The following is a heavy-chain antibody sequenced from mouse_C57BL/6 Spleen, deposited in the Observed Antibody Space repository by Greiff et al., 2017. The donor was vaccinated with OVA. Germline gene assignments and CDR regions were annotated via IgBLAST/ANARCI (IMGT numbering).Heavy chain of an antibody. J-gene: IGHJ4*01. V-gene: IGHV3-6*01. CDR1: GYSFTSGYY. CDR3: ARTGPYAMDY. D-gene: IGHD4-1*01. Sequence: EVKLVESGPGLVKPSQSLYLTCSVTGYSFTSGYYWNWIRKLPGNKLEWVDNINCGGSNNYNPSLKNRITITRDKSKNQFFLKLNSVTTEDTATYYCARTGPYAMDYWGQGTSVTVSS. CDR2: INCGGSN.